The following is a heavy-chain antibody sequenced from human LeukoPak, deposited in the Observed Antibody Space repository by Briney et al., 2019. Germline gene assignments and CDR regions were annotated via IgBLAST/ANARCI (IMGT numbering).Heavy chain of an antibody. J-gene: IGHJ6*03. CDR3: ARAYYGAKAGYYYYYMDV. CDR2: IYYSGST. Sequence: PSETLSLTCTVSGGSISSSSYYWGWIRQPPGKGLEWIGSIYYSGSTYYNPSLKSRVTISVDTSKNQFSLKLSSVTAADTAVYYCARAYYGAKAGYYYYYMDVWGKGTKVTVSS. D-gene: IGHD4-17*01. CDR1: GGSISSSSYY. V-gene: IGHV4-39*07.